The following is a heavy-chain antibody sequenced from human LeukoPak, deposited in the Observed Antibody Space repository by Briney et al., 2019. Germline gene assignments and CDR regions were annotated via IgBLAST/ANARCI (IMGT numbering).Heavy chain of an antibody. V-gene: IGHV3-23*01. D-gene: IGHD3-22*01. CDR1: GFTFSSYA. CDR3: AKDPNYYDSSGHTHYFDN. J-gene: IGHJ4*02. CDR2: VTGSGGNT. Sequence: GGSLRLSCAASGFTFSSYAMSWVRQAPGKGLEWVSAVTGSGGNTNYADSVKGRFTISRDNSKNTLYLQMNSLRAEDTAVYYCAKDPNYYDSSGHTHYFDNWGQGTLVTVSS.